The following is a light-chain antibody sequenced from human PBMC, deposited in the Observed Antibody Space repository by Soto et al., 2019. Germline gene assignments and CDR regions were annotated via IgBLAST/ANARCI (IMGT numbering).Light chain of an antibody. CDR1: QSVGSY. V-gene: IGKV3-15*01. CDR3: QQYDNLPPWT. Sequence: EVVMTQSPATLSVSPGERATLSCRASQSVGSYLAWYQHKPGQAPSLLIYGASISATGVPARFSGSGSGTEFTLTIGSLQSEDFAVYFCQQYDNLPPWTFGLGTTVEVK. J-gene: IGKJ1*01. CDR2: GAS.